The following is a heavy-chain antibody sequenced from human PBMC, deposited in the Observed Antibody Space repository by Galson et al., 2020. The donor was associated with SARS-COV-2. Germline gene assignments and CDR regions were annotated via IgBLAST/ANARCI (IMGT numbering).Heavy chain of an antibody. CDR3: ARRPGDDDNWWYFDL. CDR2: IYPCDSYT. V-gene: IGHV5-51*01. J-gene: IGHJ2*01. Sequence: HGESLKIPCKGSGYSFTHYCNARVRQIPGKGLELMGIIYPCDSYTRYSPSFQGQVTIPADKSISTAYLQWSSLKASDTAMYYCARRPGDDDNWWYFDLWGRGTLVTVSS. CDR1: GYSFTHYC. D-gene: IGHD1-1*01.